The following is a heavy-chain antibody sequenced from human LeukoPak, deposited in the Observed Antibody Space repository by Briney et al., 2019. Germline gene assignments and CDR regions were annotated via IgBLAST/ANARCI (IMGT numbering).Heavy chain of an antibody. CDR1: GYTFTAYY. CDR3: ARSLGWLTATDEYYFDY. CDR2: INPNSGGT. J-gene: IGHJ4*02. D-gene: IGHD3-3*01. V-gene: IGHV1-2*02. Sequence: ASVKVSCKASGYTFTAYYMHWVRQAPGQGLEWMGWINPNSGGTNYAQKFQGRVTMTRDTSISTAYMELSRLRSDDTAVYYCARSLGWLTATDEYYFDYWGQGTLVTVSS.